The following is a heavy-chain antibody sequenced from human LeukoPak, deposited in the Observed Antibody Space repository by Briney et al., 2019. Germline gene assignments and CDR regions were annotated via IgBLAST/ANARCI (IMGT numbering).Heavy chain of an antibody. D-gene: IGHD5-12*01. V-gene: IGHV4-59*01. Sequence: PSETLSLTCTVSGGSISSFYWSWIRQPPGKGLQWIGYIYYSEITRYNPSLKSRVTIPVDTSKNQFSLKLSSVTAADTAVYYCASGGYSGYAFDYWGQGILVTVSS. CDR3: ASGGYSGYAFDY. J-gene: IGHJ4*02. CDR1: GGSISSFY. CDR2: IYYSEIT.